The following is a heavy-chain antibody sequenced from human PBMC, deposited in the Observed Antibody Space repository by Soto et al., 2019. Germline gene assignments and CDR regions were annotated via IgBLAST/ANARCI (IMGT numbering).Heavy chain of an antibody. CDR3: ARVGYCSGGSCYHFDY. Sequence: ASVKVSCKASGYTFTSYGISWVRQAPGQGLERMGWISAYNGNTNYAQKLQGRVTMTTDTSTSTAYMELRSLRSDDTAVYYCARVGYCSGGSCYHFDYRGQGTLVTVSS. CDR2: ISAYNGNT. CDR1: GYTFTSYG. J-gene: IGHJ4*02. V-gene: IGHV1-18*01. D-gene: IGHD2-15*01.